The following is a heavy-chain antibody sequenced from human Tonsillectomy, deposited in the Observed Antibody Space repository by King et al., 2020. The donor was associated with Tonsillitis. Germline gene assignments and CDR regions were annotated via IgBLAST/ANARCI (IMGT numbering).Heavy chain of an antibody. D-gene: IGHD3-22*01. CDR3: AREGWDYYDSSGYPNAFDI. Sequence: VQLVESGGGVVQPGRSLRLSCAASGFTFSSYAMHWVRQAPGKGLGWVAVISYDGSNKYYADSVKGRFTISRDNSKNTLYLQMNSLRTEDTAVYYCAREGWDYYDSSGYPNAFDIWGQGTMVTVSS. CDR2: ISYDGSNK. CDR1: GFTFSSYA. J-gene: IGHJ3*02. V-gene: IGHV3-30*04.